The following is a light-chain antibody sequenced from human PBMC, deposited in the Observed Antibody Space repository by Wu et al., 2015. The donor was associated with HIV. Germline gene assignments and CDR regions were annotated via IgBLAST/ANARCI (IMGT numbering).Light chain of an antibody. CDR3: QQYNNWPIT. Sequence: EIVMTQSPATLSVSPGERVTLSCRASQSIKNNLAWYQQKAGQAPRLLIYGASTRAPGIPVRFSGSGSGPEFTLTISSIQSEDFAVYYCQQYNNWPITFGQGTRLEIK. J-gene: IGKJ5*01. CDR1: QSIKNN. V-gene: IGKV3-15*01. CDR2: GAS.